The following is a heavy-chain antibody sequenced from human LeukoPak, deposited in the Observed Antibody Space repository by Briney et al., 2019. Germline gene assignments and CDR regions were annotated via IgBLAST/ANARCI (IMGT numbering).Heavy chain of an antibody. V-gene: IGHV1-46*01. J-gene: IGHJ4*02. D-gene: IGHD6-13*01. CDR2: INPSGGNT. CDR3: ARDGDVAAAGTGVDY. Sequence: GASVKVSCKASGYTFTSYYIDWVRQAPGQGLEWMGIINPSGGNTNYAQKFQGRVTMTRDTSTSTVYMELSSLRPEDTAVYYCARDGDVAAAGTGVDYWGQGTLVTVSS. CDR1: GYTFTSYY.